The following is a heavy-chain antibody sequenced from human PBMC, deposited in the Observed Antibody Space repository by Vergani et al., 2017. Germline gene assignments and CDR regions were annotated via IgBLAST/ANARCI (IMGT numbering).Heavy chain of an antibody. D-gene: IGHD3-22*01. Sequence: EVQLVESGGVMVQPGGSLRLSCAASGFTFADYAMHWVRQAPGKGLEWVSLISWDGGSTYYADSVKGRFTISRDNSKNSLYLQMNSLRAEDTALYYCAKDSYDSSGYPDYWGQGTLVTVSS. CDR2: ISWDGGST. CDR1: GFTFADYA. V-gene: IGHV3-43D*04. J-gene: IGHJ4*02. CDR3: AKDSYDSSGYPDY.